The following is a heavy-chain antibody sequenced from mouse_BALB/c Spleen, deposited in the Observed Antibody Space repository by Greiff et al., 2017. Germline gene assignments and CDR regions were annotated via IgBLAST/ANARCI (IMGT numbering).Heavy chain of an antibody. CDR2: ISSGGSYT. V-gene: IGHV5-6*01. Sequence: EVKLVESGGDLVKPGGSLKLSCAASGFTFSSYGMSWVRQTPDKRLEWVATISSGGSYTYYPDSVKGRFTISRDNAKNTLYLQMSSLKSEDTAMYYCARGEVRREFYFDYWGQGTTLTVSS. J-gene: IGHJ2*01. CDR1: GFTFSSYG. CDR3: ARGEVRREFYFDY. D-gene: IGHD2-14*01.